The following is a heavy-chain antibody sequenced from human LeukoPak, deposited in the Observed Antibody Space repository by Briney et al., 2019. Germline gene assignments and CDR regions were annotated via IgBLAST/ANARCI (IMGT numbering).Heavy chain of an antibody. D-gene: IGHD3-3*01. CDR2: ISGSGVST. CDR1: GFSFSSYA. CDR3: AKKREITIFGVVNNWFDP. V-gene: IGHV3-23*01. Sequence: GGSLRLSCAASGFSFSSYAMSWVRQAPGKGLEWVSSISGSGVSTYYADSVKGRFTVSRDNSKSTLYLQMNSLRAEDTAVYYCAKKREITIFGVVNNWFDPWGQGTLVTVSS. J-gene: IGHJ5*02.